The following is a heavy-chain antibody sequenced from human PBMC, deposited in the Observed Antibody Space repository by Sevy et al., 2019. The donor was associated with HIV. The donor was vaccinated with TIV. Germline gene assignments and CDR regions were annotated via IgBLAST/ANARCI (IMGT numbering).Heavy chain of an antibody. D-gene: IGHD3-16*01. J-gene: IGHJ6*03. Sequence: SETLSLTCAVSGGSISSGGYSWSWIRQPPGKGLEWIGYIYHSGSTYYNPSLKSRVTISVDRSKNQFSLKLSSVTAADTAVYYCARVPLGEASIEKYYYYMDVWGKGTTVTVSS. CDR3: ARVPLGEASIEKYYYYMDV. CDR2: IYHSGST. V-gene: IGHV4-30-2*01. CDR1: GGSISSGGYS.